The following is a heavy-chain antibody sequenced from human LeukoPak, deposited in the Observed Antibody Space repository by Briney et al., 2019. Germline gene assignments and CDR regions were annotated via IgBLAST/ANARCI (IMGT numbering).Heavy chain of an antibody. CDR3: VLPGGYDFWSGYPQADY. CDR2: ISYDGSNK. V-gene: IGHV3-30-3*01. D-gene: IGHD3-3*01. J-gene: IGHJ4*02. Sequence: GGSLRLSCAASGFTFSSYAMHWVRQAPGKGLERVAVISYDGSNKYYADSVKGRFTISRDNSKNTLYLQMNSLRAEDTAVYYCVLPGGYDFWSGYPQADYWGQGTLVTVSS. CDR1: GFTFSSYA.